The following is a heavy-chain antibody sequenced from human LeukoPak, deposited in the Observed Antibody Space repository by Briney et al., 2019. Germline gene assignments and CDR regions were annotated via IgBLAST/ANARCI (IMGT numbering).Heavy chain of an antibody. CDR3: ARQPYNDAFDI. Sequence: SETLSLTCTVSGGSISSSSYYWAWIRQPPGKGLEWIGEINHSGSTNYNPSLKSRVTISVDTSKNQFSLKLSPVTAADTAVYYCARQPYNDAFDIWGQGTMVTVSS. D-gene: IGHD1-1*01. V-gene: IGHV4-39*01. J-gene: IGHJ3*02. CDR1: GGSISSSSYY. CDR2: INHSGST.